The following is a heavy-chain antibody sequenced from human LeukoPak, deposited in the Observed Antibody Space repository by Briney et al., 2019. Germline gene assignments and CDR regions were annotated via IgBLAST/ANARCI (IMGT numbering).Heavy chain of an antibody. J-gene: IGHJ4*02. CDR1: VFAFSDHR. Sequence: PGGALRLSCAASVFAFSDHRRNGVRQAPGEGLEGVANTRGSGSGMGSGNYYAVSVKGRFTISRDDAKNSLNLQMNSLRAEDTAFYYCARDDNWGFGYWGQRALVTVSS. CDR2: TRGSGSGM. V-gene: IGHV3-21*05. CDR3: ARDDNWGFGY. D-gene: IGHD7-27*01.